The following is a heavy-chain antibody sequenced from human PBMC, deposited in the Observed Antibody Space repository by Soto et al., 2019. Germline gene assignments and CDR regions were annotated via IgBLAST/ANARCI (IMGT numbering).Heavy chain of an antibody. D-gene: IGHD6-13*01. V-gene: IGHV1-18*01. CDR2: ISAYNGNT. CDR1: GYTFTSYG. J-gene: IGHJ6*02. CDR3: GVSGSPGKEEQLGEYYGMDL. Sequence: QVQLVQSGAEVKKPGASVKVSCKASGYTFTSYGISWVRQAPGQGLEWMGWISAYNGNTNHAQKLQGRVTMTTETATSTADMEQRSVGSDDTAVYYCGVSGSPGKEEQLGEYYGMDLWRQGTTDTVS.